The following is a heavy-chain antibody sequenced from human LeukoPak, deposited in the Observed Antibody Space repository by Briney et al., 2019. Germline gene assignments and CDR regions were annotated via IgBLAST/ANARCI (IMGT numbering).Heavy chain of an antibody. D-gene: IGHD1-26*01. CDR3: ARDPYSGSYGNYYYYFMDV. Sequence: GGSLRLSCAASGFTFSNYGMNWFRQAPGKGLEWFSSISSSSSNIYYADSVKGRFTISRDNAKNSLYLQMNSLRAEDTAVYYCARDPYSGSYGNYYYYFMDVWGKGTTVTISS. V-gene: IGHV3-21*01. CDR1: GFTFSNYG. J-gene: IGHJ6*03. CDR2: ISSSSSNI.